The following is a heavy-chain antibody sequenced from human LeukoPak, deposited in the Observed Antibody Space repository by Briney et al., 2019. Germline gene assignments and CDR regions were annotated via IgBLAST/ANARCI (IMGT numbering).Heavy chain of an antibody. J-gene: IGHJ4*02. CDR1: GGTFSSHV. CDR3: ARDEDIGKGFDY. Sequence: ASVKVSCKASGGTFSSHVISWVRQAPGQGLEWMGRIIPILGIANYAQKFQGRVTITADKSTSTAYMELSSLRSEDTAVYYCARDEDIGKGFDYWGQGTLVTVSS. D-gene: IGHD5-12*01. V-gene: IGHV1-69*04. CDR2: IIPILGIA.